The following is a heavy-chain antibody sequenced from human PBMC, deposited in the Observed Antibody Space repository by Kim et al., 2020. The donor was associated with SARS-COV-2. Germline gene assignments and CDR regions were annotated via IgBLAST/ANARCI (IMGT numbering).Heavy chain of an antibody. CDR1: GYTFTSYD. CDR2: MNPNSGNT. D-gene: IGHD2-15*01. CDR3: ARGGPGDIVVVVAHWFDP. Sequence: ASVKVSCKASGYTFTSYDINWVRQATGQGLEWMGWMNPNSGNTGYAQKFQGRVTMTRNTSISTAYMELSSLRSEDTAVYYCARGGPGDIVVVVAHWFDPWGQGTLVTVSS. V-gene: IGHV1-8*01. J-gene: IGHJ5*02.